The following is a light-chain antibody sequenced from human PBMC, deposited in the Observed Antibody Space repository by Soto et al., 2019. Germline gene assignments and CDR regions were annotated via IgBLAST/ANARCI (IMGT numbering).Light chain of an antibody. J-gene: IGLJ3*02. Sequence: QSVLTQPPSVSTAPGQKVTISCSGSSSNIGRNFVSWYQQLPGTGPKLLIYDNGKRPSGTPERFSGSKSGMSATLAITGLQTGDDADYYCGTWDSSLKAWLFGAGTKLTVL. V-gene: IGLV1-51*01. CDR2: DNG. CDR3: GTWDSSLKAWL. CDR1: SSNIGRNF.